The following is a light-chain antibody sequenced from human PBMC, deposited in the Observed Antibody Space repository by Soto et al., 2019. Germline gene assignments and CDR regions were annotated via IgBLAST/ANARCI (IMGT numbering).Light chain of an antibody. J-gene: IGKJ1*01. CDR2: GAS. CDR3: QQYNNWPRT. Sequence: EIVMTQSPSTLSVSPGERATLSCRASQSVSSNLAWYQQKPGQAPXLLIYGASTRATGIPARFSGSGSGTEFTLTISSLQSEDFAVYYCQQYNNWPRTFGQGTKVDTK. V-gene: IGKV3-15*01. CDR1: QSVSSN.